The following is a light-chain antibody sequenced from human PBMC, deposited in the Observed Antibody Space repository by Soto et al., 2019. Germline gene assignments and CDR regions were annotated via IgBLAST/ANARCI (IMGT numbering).Light chain of an antibody. CDR3: QQSYSTPRT. J-gene: IGKJ5*01. Sequence: DIQMTQSPSSLSASVGDRVTITCRASQSIGNYLNWYQQKPGKAPNLLIYAASSLQSGVPSRFSGSGSGTAFTLTISNLQPEDFATYYCQQSYSTPRTFGQGTRLDIK. CDR2: AAS. CDR1: QSIGNY. V-gene: IGKV1-39*01.